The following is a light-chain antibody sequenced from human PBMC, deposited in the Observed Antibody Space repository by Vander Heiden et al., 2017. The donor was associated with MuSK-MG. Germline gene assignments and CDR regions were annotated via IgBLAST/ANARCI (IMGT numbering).Light chain of an antibody. Sequence: AIRVTQSPSSFSASTGDRVTITCRASQGISSYLAWYQQKPGKAPKLLISAASTLQSGVPSRFSGSGSGTDFTLTISCLQSEDFATYYCQQDYSYPYTFGQGTKLDIK. CDR1: QGISSY. V-gene: IGKV1-8*01. CDR2: AAS. J-gene: IGKJ2*01. CDR3: QQDYSYPYT.